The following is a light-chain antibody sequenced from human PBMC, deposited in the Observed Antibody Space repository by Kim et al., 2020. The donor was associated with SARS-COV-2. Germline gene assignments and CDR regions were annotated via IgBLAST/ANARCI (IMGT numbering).Light chain of an antibody. Sequence: DIQMTQSPSTLSASVGDRVTITCRASQSINNWLAWYQQKPGKAPKLLIYMASTLESGVPSRFSGSGSGTEFTLTISSLQPDDFATYYGQQDNSYPLTFGGGTKVDIK. CDR1: QSINNW. V-gene: IGKV1-5*03. J-gene: IGKJ4*01. CDR2: MAS. CDR3: QQDNSYPLT.